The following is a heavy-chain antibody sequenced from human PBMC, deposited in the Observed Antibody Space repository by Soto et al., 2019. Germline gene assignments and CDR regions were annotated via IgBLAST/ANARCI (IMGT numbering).Heavy chain of an antibody. Sequence: GASVKVSCKASGYIFTSFAMQWVRQAPGQRLEWMGWINAATGNTKYSQKFQDRVTFTRDTSANTAYMELSSLTSEDTAVYYCVRGYFPLKYDHDSSDYYPYWGQGTLVTVSS. D-gene: IGHD3-22*01. CDR3: VRGYFPLKYDHDSSDYYPY. J-gene: IGHJ4*02. V-gene: IGHV1-3*01. CDR2: INAATGNT. CDR1: GYIFTSFA.